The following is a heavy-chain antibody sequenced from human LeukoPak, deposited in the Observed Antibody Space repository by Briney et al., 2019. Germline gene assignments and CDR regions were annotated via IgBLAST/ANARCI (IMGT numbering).Heavy chain of an antibody. V-gene: IGHV1-69*05. J-gene: IGHJ4*02. CDR3: AAAAIRDGINYFDY. CDR1: GGTFITYG. CDR2: IVPMFGIA. D-gene: IGHD5-24*01. Sequence: SVKVSCKASGGTFITYGINWVRQAPGQGLEWMGGIVPMFGIANYAQKFQGRVTITTDESSTTAYMELSSLRSEDTAVYYCAAAAIRDGINYFDYWGQGTLVPVSS.